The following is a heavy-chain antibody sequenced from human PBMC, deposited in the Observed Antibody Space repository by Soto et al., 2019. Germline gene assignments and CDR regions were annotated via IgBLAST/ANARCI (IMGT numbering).Heavy chain of an antibody. V-gene: IGHV5-10-1*01. Sequence: PGESRKTSCKGSGYSFTSYWISWVRQMPGKGLEWMGRIDPSDSYTNYSPSFQGHVTISADKSISTAYLQWSSLKASDTAMYYCASPVRQSSSSGYYYYGMDVWGQGTTVTVSS. J-gene: IGHJ6*02. CDR2: IDPSDSYT. CDR3: ASPVRQSSSSGYYYYGMDV. D-gene: IGHD6-6*01. CDR1: GYSFTSYW.